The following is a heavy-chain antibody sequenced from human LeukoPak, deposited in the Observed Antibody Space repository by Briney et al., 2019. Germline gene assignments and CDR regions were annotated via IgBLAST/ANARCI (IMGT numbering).Heavy chain of an antibody. D-gene: IGHD5-12*01. V-gene: IGHV3-7*03. J-gene: IGHJ4*02. CDR3: AKGPYPTITDPYYFDY. CDR2: IKQDGSEK. CDR1: GFTFSSYW. Sequence: GGSLRLSCAASGFTFSSYWMSWVRQAPGKGLEWVANIKQDGSEKYYVDSVKGRFTISRDNSKSTLYLQMNSLRAEDTAVYYCAKGPYPTITDPYYFDYWGQGTLVTVSS.